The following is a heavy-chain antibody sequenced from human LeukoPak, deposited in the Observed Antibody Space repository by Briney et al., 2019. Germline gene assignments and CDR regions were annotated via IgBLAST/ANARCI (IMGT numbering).Heavy chain of an antibody. Sequence: PSETLSLTCTVSGGSISSSSYYWGWIRQPPGKGLEWIGSIYYSGSSYYTPSLKSRLTISVDTSKDQFSLKLTSVTAADTAVYYCARHLVYDSSGLDAFDIWGQGTMVTVSS. CDR2: IYYSGSS. CDR3: ARHLVYDSSGLDAFDI. CDR1: GGSISSSSYY. D-gene: IGHD3-22*01. V-gene: IGHV4-39*01. J-gene: IGHJ3*02.